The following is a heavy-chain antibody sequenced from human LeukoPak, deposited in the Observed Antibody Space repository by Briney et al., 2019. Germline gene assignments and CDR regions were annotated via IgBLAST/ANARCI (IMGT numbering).Heavy chain of an antibody. D-gene: IGHD3-9*01. CDR2: IYYSGST. J-gene: IGHJ4*02. V-gene: IGHV4-39*07. Sequence: SETLSLTCIVAGGSISSSSYYWGWIRQPPGKGLEWIGSIYYSGSTYYNPSLKSRVTISVDTSKNQFSLKLSSVTAADTAVYFCARGGDYDVLTDYHYYFDYWGQGTLVTVSS. CDR1: GGSISSSSYY. CDR3: ARGGDYDVLTDYHYYFDY.